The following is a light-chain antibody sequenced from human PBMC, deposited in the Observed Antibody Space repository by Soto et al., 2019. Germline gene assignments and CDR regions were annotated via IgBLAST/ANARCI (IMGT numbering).Light chain of an antibody. J-gene: IGLJ2*01. V-gene: IGLV1-44*01. Sequence: QPVLTQPPSASGTPGQRVTISCSGSGSSIGTNTVNWYRQLPETAPKLLIYGNNQRPSGVPDRFSGSKSGTSASLAISGLQSEDEAEYYCAAWDGSLNNVLFGGGTKVTVL. CDR2: GNN. CDR1: GSSIGTNT. CDR3: AAWDGSLNNVL.